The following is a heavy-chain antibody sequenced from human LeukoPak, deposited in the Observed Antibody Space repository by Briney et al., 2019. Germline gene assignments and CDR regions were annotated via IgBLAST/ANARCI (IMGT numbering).Heavy chain of an antibody. Sequence: PGESLKISCKGSGYSFTTYWIGGVGQMPGKGLEWMGILYLGDSDTRSSRSFRRQVTISADNSISTAYLQWSSLKASDTAMYYCARGTNNRNYQIKGFDYWGQGTLVTVSS. J-gene: IGHJ4*02. CDR1: GYSFTTYW. V-gene: IGHV5-51*03. CDR3: ARGTNNRNYQIKGFDY. D-gene: IGHD1-7*01. CDR2: LYLGDSDT.